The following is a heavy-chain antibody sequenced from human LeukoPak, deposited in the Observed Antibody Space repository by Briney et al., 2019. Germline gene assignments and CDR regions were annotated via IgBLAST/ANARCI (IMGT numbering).Heavy chain of an antibody. CDR3: ATGDFWSAYYSSYYYMDV. Sequence: SETLSLTCTVSGGSLSIYFWSWVRQPPGKGLEWIRYFSTSGGTYYNPSLKSRVTISADTSKNHFSLKLSSVTAADTAVYYCATGDFWSAYYSSYYYMDVWGKGTTDTVSS. CDR2: FSTSGGT. V-gene: IGHV4-4*09. D-gene: IGHD3-3*01. CDR1: GGSLSIYF. J-gene: IGHJ6*03.